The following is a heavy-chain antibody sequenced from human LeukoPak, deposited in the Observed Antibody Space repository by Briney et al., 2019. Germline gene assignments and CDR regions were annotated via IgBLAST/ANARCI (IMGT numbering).Heavy chain of an antibody. CDR1: GFMFDDYT. Sequence: SGGSLRLSCAASGFMFDDYTMHWVRQAPGQGLVWVSRIQTDGSSTSYADSVKGRFTISRDNARNTLYLQMNSLRVEDTAVYYCGREDRIVLGNDAFDIWGQGTMVTVSS. D-gene: IGHD2-2*01. J-gene: IGHJ3*02. V-gene: IGHV3-74*01. CDR2: IQTDGSST. CDR3: GREDRIVLGNDAFDI.